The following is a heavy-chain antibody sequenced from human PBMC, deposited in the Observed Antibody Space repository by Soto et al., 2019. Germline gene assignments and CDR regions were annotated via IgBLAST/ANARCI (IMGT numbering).Heavy chain of an antibody. Sequence: PSETLSLTCAVYGGSFSGYYWSWIRQPPGKGLEWIGEINHSGSTNYNPSLKSRVTISVDTSKNQFSLKLSSVTAADTAVYYCARVRSIGDYGLLDYWGQGTLVTVSS. V-gene: IGHV4-34*01. J-gene: IGHJ4*02. CDR3: ARVRSIGDYGLLDY. CDR1: GGSFSGYY. CDR2: INHSGST. D-gene: IGHD4-17*01.